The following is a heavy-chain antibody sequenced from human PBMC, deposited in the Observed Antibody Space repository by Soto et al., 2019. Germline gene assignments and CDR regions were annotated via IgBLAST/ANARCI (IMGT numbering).Heavy chain of an antibody. CDR1: GYTFTSYA. J-gene: IGHJ4*02. CDR2: INTANGNT. CDR3: ARSFTGDGYNCFDY. V-gene: IGHV1-3*04. D-gene: IGHD5-12*01. Sequence: ASVKVSCKASGYTFTSYAIHWVRQTPGLRLEWMGWINTANGNTKYSQTFQGRVTFTRDTSTSTAYMELSSLRSEDTAVYYCARSFTGDGYNCFDYWGQGTLVTVSS.